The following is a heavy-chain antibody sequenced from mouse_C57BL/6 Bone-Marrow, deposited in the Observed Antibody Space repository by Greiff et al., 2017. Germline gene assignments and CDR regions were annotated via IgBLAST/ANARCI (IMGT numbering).Heavy chain of an antibody. J-gene: IGHJ4*01. CDR1: GYTFPDSY. Sequence: EVQLQQSGPELLKPGASVKISCKASGYTFPDSYMNWVKQSHGKSLELIGDINPNNGGTSYNQKFKGKATLTVDKSSSTAYMELRSLTSEDSAVYYCARSSTDYYALDDWGQGTSVTVSA. V-gene: IGHV1-26*01. CDR2: INPNNGGT. CDR3: ARSSTDYYALDD.